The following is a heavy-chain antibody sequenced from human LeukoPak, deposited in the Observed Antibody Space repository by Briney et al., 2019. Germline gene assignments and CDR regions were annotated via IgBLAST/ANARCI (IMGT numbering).Heavy chain of an antibody. D-gene: IGHD3-10*01. CDR1: GGSISSYY. V-gene: IGHV4-59*01. CDR2: IYYSGST. J-gene: IGHJ5*02. Sequence: PSETLSLTCTVSGGSISSYYWSWIRQPPGKGVDWIGYIYYSGSTNYNPSLKSRVTISVDTSKNQFSLKLSSVTAADTAVYYCARGGLPITMVRGIKYNWFDPWGQGTLVTVSS. CDR3: ARGGLPITMVRGIKYNWFDP.